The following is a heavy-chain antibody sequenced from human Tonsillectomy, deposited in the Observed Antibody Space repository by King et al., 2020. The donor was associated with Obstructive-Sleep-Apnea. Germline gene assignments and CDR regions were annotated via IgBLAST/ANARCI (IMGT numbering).Heavy chain of an antibody. Sequence: QLQESGPGLVKPSETLSLICTVSGGSFSSSSYYWGWIRQPPGKGLEWIGSIYYGGSTYYNPSLKSRVTMSVDTSKNQFSLNLSSVTAADTAVYSCANFHPQIHYGDYGGTGFWGQGTLVTVSS. V-gene: IGHV4-39*07. D-gene: IGHD4-17*01. CDR2: IYYGGST. CDR1: GGSFSSSSYY. CDR3: ANFHPQIHYGDYGGTGF. J-gene: IGHJ4*02.